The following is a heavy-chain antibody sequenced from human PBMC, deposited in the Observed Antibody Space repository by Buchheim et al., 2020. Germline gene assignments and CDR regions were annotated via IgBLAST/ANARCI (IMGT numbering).Heavy chain of an antibody. CDR1: GYTFTGYY. Sequence: QVQLVQSGAEVKKPGASVKVSCKASGYTFTGYYMHWVQQAPGQGLEWMGWINPNSGGKNYAKKFQGRVTMTRETSISTAYMELSRLRSDDTAVYYCARSSIVLSSSNWFDPWGQGTL. CDR2: INPNSGGK. CDR3: ARSSIVLSSSNWFDP. J-gene: IGHJ5*02. D-gene: IGHD2-8*01. V-gene: IGHV1-2*02.